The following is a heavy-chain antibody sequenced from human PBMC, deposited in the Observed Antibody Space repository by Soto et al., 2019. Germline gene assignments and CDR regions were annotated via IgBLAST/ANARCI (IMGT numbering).Heavy chain of an antibody. V-gene: IGHV3-48*01. CDR1: GFTFSSYS. CDR3: ARDMGGSDYGDYENYYYYMDV. J-gene: IGHJ6*03. CDR2: ISSSSSTI. D-gene: IGHD4-17*01. Sequence: GGSLRLSCAASGFTFSSYSMNWVRQAPGKGLEWVSYISSSSSTIYYADSVKGRFTISRDNAKNSLYLQMNSLRAEDTAVYYCARDMGGSDYGDYENYYYYMDVWGKGTTVTVSS.